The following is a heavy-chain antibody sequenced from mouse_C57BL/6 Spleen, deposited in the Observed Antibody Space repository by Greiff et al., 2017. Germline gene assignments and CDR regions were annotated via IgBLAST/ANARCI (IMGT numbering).Heavy chain of an antibody. V-gene: IGHV1-39*01. CDR2: INPNYGTT. D-gene: IGHD2-4*01. CDR1: GYSFTDYN. CDR3: ARGKGYDFYFDY. J-gene: IGHJ2*01. Sequence: EVQLQQSGPELVKPGASAKISCKASGYSFTDYNLNWVKPSNGKSLEWIGVINPNYGTTSSNQKFKGKATLTVDHSSSTAYMQLNSLTSEDSAVYYCARGKGYDFYFDYWGPGSTLTVSS.